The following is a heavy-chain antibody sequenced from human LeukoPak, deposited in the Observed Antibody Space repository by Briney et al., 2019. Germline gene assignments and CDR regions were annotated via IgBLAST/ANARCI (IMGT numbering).Heavy chain of an antibody. CDR1: GGSISSNNYN. Sequence: SSETLSLTCTVSGGSISSNNYNCVRIRQPPGKGLEWIGTIYYSGSTYYNPSLKSRVTISVDTSKTQFYLNLDSVTAADTAVYYCARRTATGRFAPWGQGTLVTVSS. D-gene: IGHD1-1*01. CDR2: IYYSGST. CDR3: ARRTATGRFAP. V-gene: IGHV4-39*01. J-gene: IGHJ5*02.